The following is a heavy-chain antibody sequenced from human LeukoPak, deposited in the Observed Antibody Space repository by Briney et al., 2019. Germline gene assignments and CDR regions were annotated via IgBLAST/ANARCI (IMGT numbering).Heavy chain of an antibody. CDR1: GYTFTSYY. V-gene: IGHV1-46*01. CDR3: ARDNSVEDTAWWFDP. CDR2: INPSGGST. Sequence: ASVKVSCKASGYTFTSYYMHWVRQAPGQGLEWMGIINPSGGSTSYAQKFQGRVTMTRDMSTSADYMELSSLRSEDTAVYYCARDNSVEDTAWWFDPWGQGTLVTVSS. J-gene: IGHJ5*02. D-gene: IGHD4-23*01.